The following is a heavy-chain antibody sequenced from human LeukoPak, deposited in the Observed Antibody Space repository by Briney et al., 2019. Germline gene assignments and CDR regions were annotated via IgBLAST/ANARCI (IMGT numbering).Heavy chain of an antibody. CDR3: ARQSSSDSRDY. CDR2: ISSGGSTI. CDR1: GFTFSDYY. J-gene: IGHJ4*02. V-gene: IGHV3-11*01. Sequence: GGSLRLSCAASGFTFSDYYMSWIRQAPGKGLERVSYISSGGSTIYYADSVKGRFTISRDNAKNSLYLQMNSLRAEDTAVYYCARQSSSDSRDYWGQGTLVTVSS. D-gene: IGHD6-6*01.